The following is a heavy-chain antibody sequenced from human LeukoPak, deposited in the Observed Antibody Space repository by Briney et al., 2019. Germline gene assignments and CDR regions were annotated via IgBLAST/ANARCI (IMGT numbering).Heavy chain of an antibody. V-gene: IGHV3-49*04. J-gene: IGHJ4*02. CDR3: TRGRWGSGYYYHFDY. D-gene: IGHD3-22*01. Sequence: GGSLGPSCTASGFTFGDYAMSWVRQAPGKGLEWVGFIRSKAYGGTTEYAASVKGRFTISRDDSKSIAYLQMNSLKTEDTAVYYCTRGRWGSGYYYHFDYWGQGALVAASS. CDR1: GFTFGDYA. CDR2: IRSKAYGGTT.